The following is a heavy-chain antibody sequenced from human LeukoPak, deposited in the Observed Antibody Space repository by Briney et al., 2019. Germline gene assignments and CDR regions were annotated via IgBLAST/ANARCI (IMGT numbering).Heavy chain of an antibody. CDR3: ARDPIDSGSYYGAFDI. V-gene: IGHV1-46*01. J-gene: IGHJ3*02. CDR1: GYTFTGYY. CDR2: INPSGGST. D-gene: IGHD1-26*01. Sequence: ASVKVSCKASGYTFTGYYMHWVRQAPGQGLEWMGIINPSGGSTSYAQKFQGRVTMTRDMSTSTVYMELSSLRSEDAAVYYCARDPIDSGSYYGAFDIWGQGTMVTVSS.